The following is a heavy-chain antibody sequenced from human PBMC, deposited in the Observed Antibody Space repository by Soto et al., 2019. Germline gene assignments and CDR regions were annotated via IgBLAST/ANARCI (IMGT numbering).Heavy chain of an antibody. J-gene: IGHJ4*02. CDR3: ARVGSDWSPFDY. CDR1: GFTFTHYW. V-gene: IGHV3-74*01. CDR2: SNSAGSST. Sequence: GGSLRLSCAASGFTFTHYWMHLVRQAPGRGLEWVSRSNSAGSSTSYADSVKGRFMISRDNAKNTLYLQMNSLRVEDTAVYYCARVGSDWSPFDYWGQGTLVTVSS. D-gene: IGHD6-19*01.